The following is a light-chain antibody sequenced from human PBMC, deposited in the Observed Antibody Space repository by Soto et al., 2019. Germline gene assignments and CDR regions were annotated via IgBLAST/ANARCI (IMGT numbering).Light chain of an antibody. CDR2: DNN. J-gene: IGLJ1*01. Sequence: QSVLTQPPSLSAAPGQKVTISCAGSGSNIGKNSVSWYQQLPGTAPKLLIFDNNKRPSGIPDRFSGSKSGTSGTLGVTGLQTGDEVDYYCGTWDSSLSAYVFGSGTKVTVL. V-gene: IGLV1-51*01. CDR3: GTWDSSLSAYV. CDR1: GSNIGKNS.